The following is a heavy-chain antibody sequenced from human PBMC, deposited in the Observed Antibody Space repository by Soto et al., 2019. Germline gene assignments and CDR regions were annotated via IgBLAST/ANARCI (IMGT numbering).Heavy chain of an antibody. D-gene: IGHD3-3*01. CDR3: ARTLTYYDFWSGYPDY. CDR2: ISSSGSTI. Sequence: PGGSLRLSCAASGFTFSDYYMSWIRQAPGKGLEWVSYISSSGSTIYYADSVKGRFTISRDNAKNSLYLQMNSLRAEDTAVYYCARTLTYYDFWSGYPDYWGQGTLVTVSS. V-gene: IGHV3-11*01. J-gene: IGHJ4*02. CDR1: GFTFSDYY.